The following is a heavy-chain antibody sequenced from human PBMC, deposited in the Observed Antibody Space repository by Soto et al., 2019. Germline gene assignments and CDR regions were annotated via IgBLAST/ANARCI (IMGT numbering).Heavy chain of an antibody. J-gene: IGHJ4*02. V-gene: IGHV1-2*02. CDR3: ARGQDCSTTNCYTGGDYVDY. D-gene: IGHD2-2*02. Sequence: QVQLLQSGAEVKKPWASVKVSCKASGYSFAGYYIHWVRQAPGQGLEWMGWINPNSGDTNYVEKFQGTVTMTRDTSISTAYMELRSLRSDDTAVFYCARGQDCSTTNCYTGGDYVDYWGQVTLVTVSS. CDR2: INPNSGDT. CDR1: GYSFAGYY.